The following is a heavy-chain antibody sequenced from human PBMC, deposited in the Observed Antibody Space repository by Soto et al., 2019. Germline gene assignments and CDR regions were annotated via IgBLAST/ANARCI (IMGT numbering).Heavy chain of an antibody. CDR3: ARARGARYFDY. D-gene: IGHD2-15*01. J-gene: IGHJ4*02. CDR2: IYYSGST. CDR1: GGSISSGDYY. V-gene: IGHV4-30-4*01. Sequence: PSETLSVTCPVAGGSISSGDYYWSWIRQPPGKGLEWIGYIYYSGSTYYNPSLKSRVTISVDTSKNQFSLKLSSVTAADTAVYYCARARGARYFDYWGQGTLVTVSS.